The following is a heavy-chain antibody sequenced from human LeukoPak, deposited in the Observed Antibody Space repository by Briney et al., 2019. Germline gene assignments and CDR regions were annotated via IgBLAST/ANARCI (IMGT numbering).Heavy chain of an antibody. CDR3: TTWTSH. CDR2: IKSKTDGGTT. D-gene: IGHD3/OR15-3a*01. CDR1: GPTFNNAW. V-gene: IGHV3-15*01. Sequence: KRGGALRLSCAASGPTFNNAWMSWVRQAPGKGLEWVGRIKSKTDGGTTDYAAPAKGRFNISRDDSENTVYLQMTSLKTEDTAVYYCTTWTSHWGQGTLVTVSS. J-gene: IGHJ4*02.